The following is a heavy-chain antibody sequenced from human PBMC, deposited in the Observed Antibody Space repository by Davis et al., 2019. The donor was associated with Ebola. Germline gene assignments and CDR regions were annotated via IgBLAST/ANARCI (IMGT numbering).Heavy chain of an antibody. J-gene: IGHJ4*02. Sequence: GESLKISCAASGFSFTNYTMNWVRQAPGKGLEWVSSISASTTYTSYADSVEGRFTISRDNAKNSLFLHVDSLRAEDTAVYYCARASVVIGDYFDFWGQGVLVTVS. V-gene: IGHV3-21*06. CDR3: ARASVVIGDYFDF. D-gene: IGHD3-22*01. CDR2: ISASTTYT. CDR1: GFSFTNYT.